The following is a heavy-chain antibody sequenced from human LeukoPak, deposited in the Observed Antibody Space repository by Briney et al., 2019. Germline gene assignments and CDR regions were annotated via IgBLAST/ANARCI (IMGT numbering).Heavy chain of an antibody. D-gene: IGHD3-10*01. Sequence: SETLSLTCTVSGGSISSFYWSWIRQPPGKGLEWIGYLYNNGSTNYNPSLKSRVTISVGTSKNQFSLKVTSVTAADTAVYYCARPRFGEPWGQGTLVTVSS. CDR2: LYNNGST. CDR1: GGSISSFY. J-gene: IGHJ5*02. V-gene: IGHV4-59*01. CDR3: ARPRFGEP.